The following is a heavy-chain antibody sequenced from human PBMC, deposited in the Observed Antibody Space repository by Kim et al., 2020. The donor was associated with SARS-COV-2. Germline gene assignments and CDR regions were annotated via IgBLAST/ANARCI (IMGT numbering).Heavy chain of an antibody. Sequence: SETLSLTCTVSGGSLSPYYWSWIRQPPGKGLEWIGYMHYSGRANYSPSLKSRVAISVDTSKNHFSLNLTSVIAADTAKYFCARFQHGSGSYLDPFDIWGQGTLVTVSS. CDR3: ARFQHGSGSYLDPFDI. CDR1: GGSLSPYY. J-gene: IGHJ3*02. V-gene: IGHV4-59*01. D-gene: IGHD3-10*01. CDR2: MHYSGRA.